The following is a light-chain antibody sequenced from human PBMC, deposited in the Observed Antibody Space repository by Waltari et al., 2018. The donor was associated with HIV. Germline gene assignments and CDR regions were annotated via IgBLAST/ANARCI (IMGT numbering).Light chain of an antibody. CDR1: QSVANY. CDR3: QQRSNLVT. V-gene: IGKV3-11*01. J-gene: IGKJ4*01. Sequence: VLTQSPATLSLSPGESATLSCRASQSVANYLAWYHQKPGQSPRLLIYNASNRATGIPARFSGSGSGTDFTLTISSLEPEDFAVYYCQQRSNLVTFGGGTKVQIK. CDR2: NAS.